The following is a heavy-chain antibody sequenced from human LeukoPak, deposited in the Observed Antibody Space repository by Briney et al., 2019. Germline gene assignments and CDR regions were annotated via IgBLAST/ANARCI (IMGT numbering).Heavy chain of an antibody. CDR3: AKDQVRGVIGN. V-gene: IGHV3-23*01. Sequence: GGSLRLSCAASGFAFSSYAMSWVRQAPGKGLEWVSAISGSGGSTYYADSVKGRFTISRDNSKNTLYLQMNSLRAEDTAVYYCAKDQVRGVIGNWGQGTLVTVSS. CDR1: GFAFSSYA. CDR2: ISGSGGST. D-gene: IGHD3-10*01. J-gene: IGHJ4*02.